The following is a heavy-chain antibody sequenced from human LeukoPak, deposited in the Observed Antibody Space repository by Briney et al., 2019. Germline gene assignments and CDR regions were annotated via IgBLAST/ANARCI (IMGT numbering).Heavy chain of an antibody. J-gene: IGHJ4*02. CDR3: TTSPPSLWFGELWDGPDY. Sequence: PGGSLRLSCAASGFTFSSYSMNWVRQAPGKGLEWVGRIKSKTDGGTTDYAAPVKGRFTISRDDSKNTLYLQMNSLKTEDTAVYYCTTSPPSLWFGELWDGPDYWGQGTLVTVSS. CDR1: GFTFSSYS. CDR2: IKSKTDGGTT. D-gene: IGHD3-10*01. V-gene: IGHV3-15*01.